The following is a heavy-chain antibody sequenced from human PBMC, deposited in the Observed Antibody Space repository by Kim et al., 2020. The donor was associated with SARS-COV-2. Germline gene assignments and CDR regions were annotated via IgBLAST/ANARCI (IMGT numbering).Heavy chain of an antibody. D-gene: IGHD5-12*01. CDR3: ARSPVEMATIVAPFDY. Sequence: GGSLRLSCAASGFTFSSYEMNWVRQAPGKGLEWVSYISSSGSTIYYADSVKGRFTISRDNAKNSLYLQMNSLRAEDTAVYYCARSPVEMATIVAPFDYWGQGTLVTVSS. V-gene: IGHV3-48*03. J-gene: IGHJ4*02. CDR1: GFTFSSYE. CDR2: ISSSGSTI.